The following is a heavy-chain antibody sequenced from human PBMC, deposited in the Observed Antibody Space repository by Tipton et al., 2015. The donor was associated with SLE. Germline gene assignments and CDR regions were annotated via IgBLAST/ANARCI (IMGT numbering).Heavy chain of an antibody. D-gene: IGHD6-19*01. CDR1: GGSFSGYH. CDR2: IADTGSP. V-gene: IGHV4-34*01. Sequence: TLSLTCAVYGGSFSGYHWTWIRQPPGQGLEWIGDIADTGSPNYNPSLKSRGTISLDTSKTQFSLNLGSVTAADTALYYCARGGYSSGWYGDYFVYCGQGTLVTVSS. J-gene: IGHJ4*02. CDR3: ARGGYSSGWYGDYFVY.